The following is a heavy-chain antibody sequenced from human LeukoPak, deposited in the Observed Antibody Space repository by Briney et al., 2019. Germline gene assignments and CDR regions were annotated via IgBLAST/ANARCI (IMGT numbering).Heavy chain of an antibody. Sequence: ASVKVACKSAGYSFTGCYMHGVRQAPAQGLEWVGWMNPNSGGRNYAQTVQGRVSLTRDRSISTACLYLSRLRSEDTAVYYCARVGRAYNWNDEHLGFWGQGTQVTVSS. J-gene: IGHJ4*02. CDR3: ARVGRAYNWNDEHLGF. CDR2: MNPNSGGR. CDR1: GYSFTGCY. V-gene: IGHV1-2*02. D-gene: IGHD1-20*01.